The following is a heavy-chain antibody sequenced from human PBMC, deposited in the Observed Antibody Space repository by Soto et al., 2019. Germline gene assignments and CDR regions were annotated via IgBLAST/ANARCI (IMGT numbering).Heavy chain of an antibody. J-gene: IGHJ6*02. CDR3: ARDYQIVVVPAAMPTDYYYYYYGMDV. V-gene: IGHV3-30-3*01. CDR2: ISYDGSNK. CDR1: GFTFSSYA. Sequence: QVQLVESGGGVVQPGRSLRLSCAASGFTFSSYAMHWVRQAPGKGLEWVAVISYDGSNKYYADSVKGRFTISRDNSKNTLHLQMNSLRAEDTAVYYCARDYQIVVVPAAMPTDYYYYYYGMDVWGQGTTVTVSS. D-gene: IGHD2-2*01.